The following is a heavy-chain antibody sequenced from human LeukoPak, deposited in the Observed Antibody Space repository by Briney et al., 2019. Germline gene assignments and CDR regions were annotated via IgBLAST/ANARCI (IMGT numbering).Heavy chain of an antibody. CDR1: GFTFSSYS. Sequence: GSLRLSCAASGFTFSSYSMNWVRQAPGKGLEWVSSISSSSSYIYYADSVKGRFTISRDNAKNSLYLQTNSLRAEDTAVYYRARSDSSSWTYYYYYMDVWGKGTTVTISS. J-gene: IGHJ6*03. CDR2: ISSSSSYI. V-gene: IGHV3-21*01. D-gene: IGHD6-13*01. CDR3: ARSDSSSWTYYYYYMDV.